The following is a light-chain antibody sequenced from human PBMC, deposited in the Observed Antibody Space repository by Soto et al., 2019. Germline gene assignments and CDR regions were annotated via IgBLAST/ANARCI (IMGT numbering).Light chain of an antibody. CDR1: ISNIGSNS. J-gene: IGLJ2*01. Sequence: QSVLTQPPSASGTPGQRVTISCSGSISNIGSNSVHWYQQLPGTAPKLLIYTTNQRPSGVSDRFSDSQSGTSASLAISGLQSEDEADYYCAAWDDSLNGVVFGGGTKLTVL. CDR2: TTN. CDR3: AAWDDSLNGVV. V-gene: IGLV1-44*01.